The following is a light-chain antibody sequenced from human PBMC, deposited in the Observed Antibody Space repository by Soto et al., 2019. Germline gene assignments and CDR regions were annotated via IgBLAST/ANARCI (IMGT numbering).Light chain of an antibody. CDR1: STDVGVYNY. CDR3: SSYTDVSTWV. V-gene: IGLV2-14*01. Sequence: QSVLTQPASVSGSPRPSSTISCTGTSTDVGVYNYVSWYQQHPRKAPQLCIYEVSNRPSGVSHRFSGSKSGDTASLTISGLQADDGADYYCSSYTDVSTWVFGGGTKLTVL. J-gene: IGLJ3*02. CDR2: EVS.